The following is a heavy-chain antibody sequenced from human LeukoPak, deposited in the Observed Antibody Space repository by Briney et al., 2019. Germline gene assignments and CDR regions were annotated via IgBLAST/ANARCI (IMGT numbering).Heavy chain of an antibody. CDR3: ARLAGYSYGLGFDY. V-gene: IGHV3-7*01. J-gene: IGHJ4*02. CDR1: GYSFTSYW. CDR2: IKQDGSEK. Sequence: GESLKISCKGSGYSFTSYWIGWVRQAPGKGLEWVANIKQDGSEKYYVDSVKGRFTISRDNAKNSLYLQMNSLRAEDTAVYYCARLAGYSYGLGFDYWGQGTLVTVSS. D-gene: IGHD5-18*01.